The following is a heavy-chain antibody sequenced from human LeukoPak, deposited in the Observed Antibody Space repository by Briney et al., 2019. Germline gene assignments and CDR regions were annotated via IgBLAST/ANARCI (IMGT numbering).Heavy chain of an antibody. CDR3: ARRKSYTLYDYSDHYYYYGMDV. CDR1: GGSISSGGYS. CDR2: IYHSGST. J-gene: IGHJ6*02. D-gene: IGHD4-17*01. V-gene: IGHV4-30-2*01. Sequence: SETLSLTCAVSGGSISSGGYSWSWIRQPPGKGLEWIGYIYHSGSTYYNPSLKSRVTISVDRSKNQFSLKLSSVTAADTAVYYCARRKSYTLYDYSDHYYYYGMDVWGQGTTVTVSS.